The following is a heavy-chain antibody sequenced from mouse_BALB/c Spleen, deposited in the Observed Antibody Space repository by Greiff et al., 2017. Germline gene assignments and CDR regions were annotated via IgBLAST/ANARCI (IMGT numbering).Heavy chain of an antibody. V-gene: IGHV14-1*02. CDR2: IDPENGNT. CDR3: AKIYGGYGAMDY. CDR1: GFNIKDYY. J-gene: IGHJ4*01. Sequence: EVQLQQSGAELVRPGALVKLSCKASGFNIKDYYMHWVKQRPEHGLEWIGWIDPENGNTIYDPKFQGKASITADTSSNTAYLQLCSLTSEDTAVYYCAKIYGGYGAMDYRGQGTSVTVSS. D-gene: IGHD2-3*01.